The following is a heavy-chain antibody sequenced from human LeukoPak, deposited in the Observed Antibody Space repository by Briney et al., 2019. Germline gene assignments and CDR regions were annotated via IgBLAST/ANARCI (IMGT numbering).Heavy chain of an antibody. CDR1: GFTFSSYA. CDR2: ISGSGGST. CDR3: AKCLYSGAWYYLDY. Sequence: PGGSLRLSCAASGFTFSSYAMSWVRQAPGKGLEWVSAISGSGGSTYYADSVKGRFTISRDNSKNTLYLQMNSLRAEDTAIYYCAKCLYSGAWYYLDYWGQGTLVTVSS. J-gene: IGHJ4*02. V-gene: IGHV3-23*01. D-gene: IGHD6-19*01.